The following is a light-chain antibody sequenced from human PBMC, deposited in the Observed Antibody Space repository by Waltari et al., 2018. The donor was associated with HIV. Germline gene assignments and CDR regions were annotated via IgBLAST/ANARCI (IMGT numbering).Light chain of an antibody. CDR1: SSDVGIYNL. V-gene: IGLV2-23*01. J-gene: IGLJ2*01. Sequence: QSALTQPASVSGSPGKSITISCTGTSSDVGIYNLVSWYQQYQGKAPKLMIYEGSKRPSGVSNRFSGSKSGNTASLTISGLQTEDEADYYCCSYAGSFVVFGGGTKLTVL. CDR2: EGS. CDR3: CSYAGSFVV.